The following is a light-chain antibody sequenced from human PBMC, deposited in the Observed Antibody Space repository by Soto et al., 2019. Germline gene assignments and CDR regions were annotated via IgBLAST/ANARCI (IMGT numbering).Light chain of an antibody. Sequence: QSALTQPPSASGSPGQSVTISCTGTSSDVGDYNYVSWYQHHPGKAPKLMIYEVSKRPSGVPDRFSGSKSGNTASLTVSGLQDADEADYYCSSYAGSNNFVVFGGGTKLTVL. V-gene: IGLV2-8*01. CDR1: SSDVGDYNY. CDR2: EVS. CDR3: SSYAGSNNFVV. J-gene: IGLJ2*01.